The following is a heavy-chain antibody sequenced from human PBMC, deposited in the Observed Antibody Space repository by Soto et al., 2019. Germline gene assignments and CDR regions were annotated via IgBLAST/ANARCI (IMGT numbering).Heavy chain of an antibody. CDR1: GDSISSYY. J-gene: IGHJ4*02. V-gene: IGHV4-59*01. CDR3: VLCSMAVGPEY. CDR2: LYYGRSA. D-gene: IGHD2-15*01. Sequence: QVQLQESGPGLVKPSETLSLTCAVSGDSISSYYCMWIRQPPGKGLESIGYLYYGRSANYNPSLKSRVTLSVDTSTNQCSLTLSSMTAADTTVYYCVLCSMAVGPEYWGQGTLVTVSS.